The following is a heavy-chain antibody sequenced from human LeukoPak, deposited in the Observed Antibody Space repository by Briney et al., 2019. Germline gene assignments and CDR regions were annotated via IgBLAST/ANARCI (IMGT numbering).Heavy chain of an antibody. D-gene: IGHD7-27*01. Sequence: PSETLSLTCDVYGASFTGYYWSWIRQSPGKGLEWIGYIYHTGSTSYCPSPKSRVTISADTSQNQFSLKLSSVTAADTAVYYCASRKLGNAYWGQGTLVTVSS. V-gene: IGHV4-59*01. CDR1: GASFTGYY. J-gene: IGHJ4*02. CDR2: IYHTGST. CDR3: ASRKLGNAY.